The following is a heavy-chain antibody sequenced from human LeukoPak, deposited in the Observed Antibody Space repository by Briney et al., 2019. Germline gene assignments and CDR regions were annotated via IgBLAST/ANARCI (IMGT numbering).Heavy chain of an antibody. Sequence: PSETLSLTCSVSGGSINNSDYYWGWIRQPPGKGLEWIGSFYYSGNTYYNPSLKSRVTISADTSKNQFSLNLSSVTAADTAVYYCARASGYGGSDLAPPYALDIWGQGTMVTVSS. D-gene: IGHD5-12*01. CDR2: FYYSGNT. J-gene: IGHJ3*02. V-gene: IGHV4-39*07. CDR1: GGSINNSDYY. CDR3: ARASGYGGSDLAPPYALDI.